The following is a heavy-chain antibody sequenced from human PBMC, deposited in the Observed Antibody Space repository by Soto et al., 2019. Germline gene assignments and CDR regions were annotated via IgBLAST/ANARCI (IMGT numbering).Heavy chain of an antibody. CDR1: GYTFTSYG. D-gene: IGHD3-10*01. Sequence: EASVKVSCKASGYTFTSYGISWVRQAPGQGLEWMGWISAYNGNTNYAQKLQGRVTMTTDTSTSTAYMELRSLRSDDTAVYYCARDREWFGVHHWDAFDIWGQGTMVT. J-gene: IGHJ3*02. V-gene: IGHV1-18*01. CDR2: ISAYNGNT. CDR3: ARDREWFGVHHWDAFDI.